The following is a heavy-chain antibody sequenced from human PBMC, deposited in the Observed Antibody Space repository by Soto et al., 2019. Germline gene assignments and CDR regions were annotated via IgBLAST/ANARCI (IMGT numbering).Heavy chain of an antibody. J-gene: IGHJ4*02. CDR2: INAGNGNT. CDR1: GYTFTSYA. D-gene: IGHD6-19*01. CDR3: ARAVAVAADFDY. Sequence: ASVKVSCKASGYTFTSYAMHWVRQAPGQRLEWMGWINAGNGNTKYSQKFQGRVTITRDTSASTAYMELSSLRSEDTAVYYCARAVAVAADFDYWGQGTLVTVPS. V-gene: IGHV1-3*01.